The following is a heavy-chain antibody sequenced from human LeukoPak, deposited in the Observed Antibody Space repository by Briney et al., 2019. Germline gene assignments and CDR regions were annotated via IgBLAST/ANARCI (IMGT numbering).Heavy chain of an antibody. CDR3: ARVAGQIVVVPDENNWFDP. CDR1: GGSISSYY. Sequence: SETLSLTSSVSGGSISSYYWSWIRQPPGKGLEWIGYIYYSGSTNYNPSLKSRVTISVDTSKNQFSLKLSSVTAADTAVYYCARVAGQIVVVPDENNWFDPWGQGTLVTVSS. V-gene: IGHV4-59*01. CDR2: IYYSGST. J-gene: IGHJ5*02. D-gene: IGHD2-2*01.